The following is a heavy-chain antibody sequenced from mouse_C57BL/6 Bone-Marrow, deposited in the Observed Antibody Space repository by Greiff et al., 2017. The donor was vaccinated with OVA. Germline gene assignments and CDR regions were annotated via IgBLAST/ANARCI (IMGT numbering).Heavy chain of an antibody. J-gene: IGHJ4*01. CDR2: INPNNGGT. D-gene: IGHD1-1*01. Sequence: EVQLVESGPELVKPGASVKMSCKASGYTFTDYNMHWVKQSHGKSLEWIGYINPNNGGTSYNQKFTGKATLTVNKSSSTAYMELRSLTSEDSAVYYCAREEITTVVAKDYYAMDYWGQGTSVTVSS. CDR3: AREEITTVVAKDYYAMDY. V-gene: IGHV1-22*01. CDR1: GYTFTDYN.